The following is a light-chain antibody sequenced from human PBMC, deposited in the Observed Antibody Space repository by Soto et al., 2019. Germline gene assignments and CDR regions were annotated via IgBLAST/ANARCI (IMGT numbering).Light chain of an antibody. CDR3: QQYHNWPRT. J-gene: IGKJ2*01. V-gene: IGKV3-15*01. Sequence: IVMTQSPATLSVSLGERATLSCRASQSVSSSLAWYQQKPGQAPRLLIYGASTRATGIPARFSGSGSGTEFTLTISSLQSEDFAVYYCQQYHNWPRTFGQGTKLEIK. CDR2: GAS. CDR1: QSVSSS.